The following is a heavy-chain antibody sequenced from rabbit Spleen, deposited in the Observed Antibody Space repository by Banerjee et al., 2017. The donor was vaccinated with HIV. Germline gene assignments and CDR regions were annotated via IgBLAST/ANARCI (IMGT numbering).Heavy chain of an antibody. D-gene: IGHD2-1*01. CDR1: GFSFSSSYY. Sequence: QSLEESGGDLVKPGASLTLTCTASGFSFSSSYYMCWVRQAPGKGLECIACIYAGSSGSTYYASWAKGRFTISKTSSTTVTLQMTSLTAADTATYFCARGSATMTMVITGYYLNLWGQGTLVTVS. CDR3: ARGSATMTMVITGYYLNL. V-gene: IGHV1S40*01. CDR2: IYAGSSGST. J-gene: IGHJ4*01.